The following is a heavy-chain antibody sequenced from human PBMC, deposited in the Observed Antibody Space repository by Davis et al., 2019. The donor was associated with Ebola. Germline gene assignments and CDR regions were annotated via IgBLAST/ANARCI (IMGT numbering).Heavy chain of an antibody. V-gene: IGHV3-30*03. CDR2: ISYDGSNT. CDR3: ARGMGQLPLSLENDAFDI. J-gene: IGHJ3*02. D-gene: IGHD2-2*01. Sequence: GESLKISCTDSVITFSSYAMTWVRHAPGKGLEWVALISYDGSNTYYADSVRGRFTISRDNSKNTLYLQMGSLRAEDMAVYYCARGMGQLPLSLENDAFDIWGQGTMVTVSS. CDR1: VITFSSYA.